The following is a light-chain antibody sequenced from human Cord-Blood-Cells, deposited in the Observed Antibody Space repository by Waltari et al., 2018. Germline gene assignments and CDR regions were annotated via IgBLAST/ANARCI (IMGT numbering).Light chain of an antibody. J-gene: IGKJ2*03. CDR2: DAS. V-gene: IGKV1-33*01. CDR1: QDISNY. CDR3: QQYDNLPYS. Sequence: DIQMTQSPSSLSASVGDRVTITCQAVQDISNYLNWYQPKPGKAPKRLIYDASNLETGVPSRFSGSGSGTDFTFAISSLQPEDIATYYCQQYDNLPYSFGQGTKLEIK.